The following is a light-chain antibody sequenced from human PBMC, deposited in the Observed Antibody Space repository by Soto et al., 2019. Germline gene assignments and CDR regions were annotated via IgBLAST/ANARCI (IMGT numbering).Light chain of an antibody. Sequence: DIPMTQSPSSLSASVGDRVTITCRASQSISSWLAWYQQKPGKAPKLLIFDAFSLESGVPSRFSGSRSGTEFTLSISSLQADDYATYYCQQYNSYSPLTFGGGTKVEIK. CDR2: DAF. CDR1: QSISSW. J-gene: IGKJ4*01. CDR3: QQYNSYSPLT. V-gene: IGKV1-5*01.